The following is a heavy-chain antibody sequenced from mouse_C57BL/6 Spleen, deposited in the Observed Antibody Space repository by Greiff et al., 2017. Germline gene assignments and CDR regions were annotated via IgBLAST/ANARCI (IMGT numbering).Heavy chain of an antibody. D-gene: IGHD2-12*01. CDR1: GFTIKDYY. V-gene: IGHV14-4*01. J-gene: IGHJ4*01. Sequence: VQLQQSGAELVRPGASVKLSCTASGFTIKDYYMHWVKQRPEQGLEWIGWIDPENGDTDYASKFQGKATLTADTSSNTAYLQLSSLTSEDSAGDYCTCYCVGDMDDWGKGTSVTVSS. CDR2: IDPENGDT. CDR3: TCYCVGDMDD.